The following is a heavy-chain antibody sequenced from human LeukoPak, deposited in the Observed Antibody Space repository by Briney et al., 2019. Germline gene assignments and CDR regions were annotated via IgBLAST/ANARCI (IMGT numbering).Heavy chain of an antibody. D-gene: IGHD3-22*01. CDR3: AGRITMIVVSLEFDH. J-gene: IGHJ4*02. V-gene: IGHV3-48*03. CDR2: ISSSGSTI. Sequence: GGSLRLSCAASGFTFSSYEMNWVRQAPGKGLEWVSYISSSGSTIYYADSVKGRFTISRDNAKNSLYLQMNSLRAEDTAVYYCAGRITMIVVSLEFDHWGQGTLVTVSS. CDR1: GFTFSSYE.